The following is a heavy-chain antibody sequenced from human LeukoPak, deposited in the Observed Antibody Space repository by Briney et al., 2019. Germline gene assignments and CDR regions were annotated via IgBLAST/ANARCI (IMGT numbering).Heavy chain of an antibody. Sequence: SETLSLTCTVSGGSISSSSYYWGWLRQPPGKGLEWIGSIYYSGSTYYNPSLKSRVTISVDTSKNQFSLKLSSVTAADTAVYYCARDVPVAGTPYYFDYWGQGTLVTVSS. CDR2: IYYSGST. CDR3: ARDVPVAGTPYYFDY. D-gene: IGHD6-19*01. V-gene: IGHV4-39*07. CDR1: GGSISSSSYY. J-gene: IGHJ4*02.